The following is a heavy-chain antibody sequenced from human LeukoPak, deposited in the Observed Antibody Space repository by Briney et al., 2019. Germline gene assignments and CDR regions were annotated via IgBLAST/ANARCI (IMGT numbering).Heavy chain of an antibody. J-gene: IGHJ6*03. CDR3: ARESVVGAPYYYYYMDV. V-gene: IGHV3-30*03. D-gene: IGHD1-26*01. CDR1: GFTFSDYA. Sequence: GGSLRLSCTASGFTFSDYAIHWVRQAPGKGLEWVAVISDDGTNTFYGDSVKGRFTISRDNAKNSLYLQMNSLRAEDTAVYYCARESVVGAPYYYYYMDVWGKGTTVTVSS. CDR2: ISDDGTNT.